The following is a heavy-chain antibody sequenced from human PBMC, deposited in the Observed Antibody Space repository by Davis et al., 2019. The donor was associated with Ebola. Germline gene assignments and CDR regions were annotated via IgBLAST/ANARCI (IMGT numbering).Heavy chain of an antibody. J-gene: IGHJ6*02. CDR2: ISSTGNAS. CDR3: ARDPDFWVYSSGWYFHYYYGMDV. CDR1: GFSLSPFG. V-gene: IGHV3-48*03. Sequence: GESLKISCTASGFSLSPFGMNWVRQAPGKGLEWVSYISSTGNASDYADSVRGRFSISRDNAKNSLYLQMNSLRAEDTAVYYCARDPDFWVYSSGWYFHYYYGMDVWGQGTTVTVSS. D-gene: IGHD6-19*01.